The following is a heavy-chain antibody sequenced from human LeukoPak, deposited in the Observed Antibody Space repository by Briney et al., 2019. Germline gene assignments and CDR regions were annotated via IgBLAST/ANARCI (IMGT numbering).Heavy chain of an antibody. Sequence: SETLSLTCTVSGGSISSSSYYWGWIRQPPGKGLEWIGSIYYSGSTYYNPSLKSRVTISVDTSKNQFSLKLTSVTAADTAVYYCARPSSGWYAYFDYWGQGTLVSVSS. V-gene: IGHV4-39*01. CDR2: IYYSGST. CDR3: ARPSSGWYAYFDY. J-gene: IGHJ4*02. CDR1: GGSISSSSYY. D-gene: IGHD6-19*01.